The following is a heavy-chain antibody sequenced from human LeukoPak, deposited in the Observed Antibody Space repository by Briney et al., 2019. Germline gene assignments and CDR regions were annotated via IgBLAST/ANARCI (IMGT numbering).Heavy chain of an antibody. V-gene: IGHV4-59*08. CDR2: IYYSGST. Sequence: SETLSLTCTVSGGSISSHYWSWIRQPPGKGLEWIVYIYYSGSTNYNPSLKSRVTISVDTSKNQFSLKLSSVTAADTGVYYCARHYPYGSGSYSPFYFDYWGQGTLVTVSS. J-gene: IGHJ4*02. CDR1: GGSISSHY. D-gene: IGHD3-10*01. CDR3: ARHYPYGSGSYSPFYFDY.